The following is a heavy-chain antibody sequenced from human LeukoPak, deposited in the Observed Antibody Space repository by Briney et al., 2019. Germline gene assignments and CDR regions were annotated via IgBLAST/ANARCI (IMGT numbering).Heavy chain of an antibody. CDR1: GFTFSSYV. V-gene: IGHV3-30-3*01. Sequence: GGSLRLSCAASGFTFSSYVMHWVRQAPGKGLEWVAVISYDGSNKYHADSVKGRFTISRDNSKNTLYLQMNSLRAEDTAVYYCARNSYCSSLSCYRFDPWGQGTLVTVSS. J-gene: IGHJ5*02. CDR2: ISYDGSNK. D-gene: IGHD2-2*02. CDR3: ARNSYCSSLSCYRFDP.